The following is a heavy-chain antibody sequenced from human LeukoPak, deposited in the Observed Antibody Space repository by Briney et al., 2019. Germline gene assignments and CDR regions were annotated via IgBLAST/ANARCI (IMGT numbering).Heavy chain of an antibody. CDR1: GGSITNYY. CDR2: VYYSGCT. D-gene: IGHD3-10*01. CDR3: AATMVRGVHTHFDY. J-gene: IGHJ4*02. V-gene: IGHV4-59*08. Sequence: SETLSRTCTVSGGSITNYYWSWIRQPPGKGLEWIGYVYYSGCTNYNPSLKSRVTISVDTSKNQFSLKLSSVTAADTAVYYCAATMVRGVHTHFDYWGQGTLVTVSS.